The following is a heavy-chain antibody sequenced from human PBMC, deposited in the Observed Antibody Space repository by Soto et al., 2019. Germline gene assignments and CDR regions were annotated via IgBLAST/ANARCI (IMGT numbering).Heavy chain of an antibody. CDR1: GFTLSTSEVG. CDR3: AHNLVDHTSWCDP. CDR2: IYWDDDK. V-gene: IGHV2-5*02. Sequence: QITLKESGPTLVKPTQTLTLTCTFSGFTLSTSEVGVVWIRQPPGKALEWLGIIYWDDDKRYRPSLKSRLTITNGTCTKQVVLRMTSMDPVNTGTYYCAHNLVDHTSWCDPWGQGTLVTVSS. J-gene: IGHJ5*02. D-gene: IGHD2-21*01.